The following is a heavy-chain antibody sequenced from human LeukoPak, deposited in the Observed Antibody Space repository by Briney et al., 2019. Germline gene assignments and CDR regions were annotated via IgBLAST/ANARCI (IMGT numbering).Heavy chain of an antibody. V-gene: IGHV3-30*03. CDR1: GFTFSNYG. J-gene: IGHJ4*02. CDR3: ARDRGGNEFDY. D-gene: IGHD4-23*01. Sequence: SLRLSCTASGFTFSNYGMHWVRQAPGKGLEWMATISYDGNNNYYTYSVKGRFTVSRDNSKNTLYLQMNSLRGDDTGVYYCARDRGGNEFDYWGQGTLVTVSS. CDR2: ISYDGNNN.